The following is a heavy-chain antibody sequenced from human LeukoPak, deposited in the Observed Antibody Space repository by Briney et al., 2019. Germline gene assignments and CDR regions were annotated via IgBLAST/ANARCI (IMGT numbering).Heavy chain of an antibody. D-gene: IGHD3-9*01. Sequence: PSETLSLTCAVSGGSISSYYWSWIRQPPGKGLEWIGYIYHTGNTNYNPSFESRVTMSVDTSKNQFSLKLSSVTAADTAVYYCARDGASDILTGYYAPFDYWGQGTLVTVSS. V-gene: IGHV4-59*01. J-gene: IGHJ4*02. CDR2: IYHTGNT. CDR3: ARDGASDILTGYYAPFDY. CDR1: GGSISSYY.